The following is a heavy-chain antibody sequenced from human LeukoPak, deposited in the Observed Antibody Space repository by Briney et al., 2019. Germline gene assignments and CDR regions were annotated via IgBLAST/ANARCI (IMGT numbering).Heavy chain of an antibody. D-gene: IGHD3-3*01. V-gene: IGHV3-30*14. CDR3: ARYPRWSGPFT. Sequence: GGSLRLSCAASGFTFSSYAMHWVRQAPGKGLERVAVISCDGSNKYYADSVKGRFTISRDNSKNTLYLQMNSLRAEDTAGYYCARYPRWSGPFTWGQGSPVTVSS. CDR2: ISCDGSNK. J-gene: IGHJ5*02. CDR1: GFTFSSYA.